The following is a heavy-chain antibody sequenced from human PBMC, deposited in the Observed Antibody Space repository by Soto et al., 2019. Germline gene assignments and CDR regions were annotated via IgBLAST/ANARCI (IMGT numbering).Heavy chain of an antibody. Sequence: SATLSLTCTVSGGSISSYYWSWIRQPPGKGLEWIGYIYYSGSTNYNPSLKSRVTISVDTSKNQFSLKLSSVTAADTAVYYCARWAARTILPLCYTDYWGQGTLVT. J-gene: IGHJ4*02. CDR1: GGSISSYY. V-gene: IGHV4-59*01. CDR3: ARWAARTILPLCYTDY. CDR2: IYYSGST. D-gene: IGHD3-3*01.